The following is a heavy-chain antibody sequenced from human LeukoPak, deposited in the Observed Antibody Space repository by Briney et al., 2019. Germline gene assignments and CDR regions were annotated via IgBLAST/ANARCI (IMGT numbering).Heavy chain of an antibody. J-gene: IGHJ6*02. Sequence: PSETLSLTCTVFGGSISGYYWSWIRQPPGKGLEWIGYIYYSGNTNYNPSLKSRVTMSVDTSKNQFSLKLSPVTAADTAVYYCARGGTALGYCSSTSCRYYYYGMDVWGQGTTVTVSS. CDR2: IYYSGNT. V-gene: IGHV4-59*12. CDR3: ARGGTALGYCSSTSCRYYYYGMDV. D-gene: IGHD2-2*01. CDR1: GGSISGYY.